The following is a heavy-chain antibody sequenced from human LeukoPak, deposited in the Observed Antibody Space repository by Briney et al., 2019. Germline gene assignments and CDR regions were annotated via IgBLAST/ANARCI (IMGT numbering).Heavy chain of an antibody. J-gene: IGHJ6*02. CDR1: GGTFSSYA. CDR2: IIPIFGTA. D-gene: IGHD3-3*01. Sequence: ASVNVSCKASGGTFSSYAISWVRQAPGQGLEWMGGIIPIFGTANYAQKFQGRVTITADESTSTAYMELSSLRSEDTAVYYCASGLYYDFWSGYLFYGMDVWGQGTTVTVSS. V-gene: IGHV1-69*13. CDR3: ASGLYYDFWSGYLFYGMDV.